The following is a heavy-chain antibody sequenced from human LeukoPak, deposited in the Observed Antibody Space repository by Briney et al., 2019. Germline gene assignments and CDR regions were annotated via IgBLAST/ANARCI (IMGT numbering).Heavy chain of an antibody. J-gene: IGHJ4*02. CDR2: IYYSGST. V-gene: IGHV4-39*01. Sequence: PSETLSLTCTVCGGSIDSSSYYWGWIRQPPGKGLEWIGSIYYSGSTYYNPSLKSRVTISVDTSKNQFSLKLSSVTAADTAVYYCSSSDYDYYFDYWGKGTLVTVSS. D-gene: IGHD4/OR15-4a*01. CDR3: SSSDYDYYFDY. CDR1: GGSIDSSSYY.